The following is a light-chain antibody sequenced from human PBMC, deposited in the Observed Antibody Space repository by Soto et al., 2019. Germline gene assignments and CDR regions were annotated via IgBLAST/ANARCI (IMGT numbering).Light chain of an antibody. CDR3: QSYDSSLSGWL. Sequence: QSVLTQPPSVSGAPGQRVTISCTGSSSNIGAGYNVYWYQQVPGTAPKLLIYGDSNRPSGVPDRFSGSKSGTSASLAITGLQAEEEADYYCQSYDSSLSGWLFGGGTKLTVL. J-gene: IGLJ3*02. V-gene: IGLV1-40*01. CDR1: SSNIGAGYN. CDR2: GDS.